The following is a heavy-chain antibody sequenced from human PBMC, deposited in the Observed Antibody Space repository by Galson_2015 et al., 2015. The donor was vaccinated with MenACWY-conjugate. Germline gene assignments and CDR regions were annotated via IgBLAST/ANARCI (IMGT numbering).Heavy chain of an antibody. D-gene: IGHD1-26*01. J-gene: IGHJ6*02. Sequence: QSGAEVKKPGESLKISCKASGYNFITYWIGWVRQVPGEGLEWVGLISPIDSKTRYSPAFEGRVTISAVNSITTAYLQWNSLQASDTAMHYCARHPPGGRGMDVWGQGTTVTVSS. CDR2: ISPIDSKT. V-gene: IGHV5-51*01. CDR3: ARHPPGGRGMDV. CDR1: GYNFITYW.